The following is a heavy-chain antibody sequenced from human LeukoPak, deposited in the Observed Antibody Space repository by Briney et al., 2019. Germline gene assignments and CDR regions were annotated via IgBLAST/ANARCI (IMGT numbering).Heavy chain of an antibody. D-gene: IGHD5-18*01. CDR1: GFTFSSIG. CDR3: AKAQQVAMVAEYYFDY. Sequence: GGSLRLSCAASGFTFSSIGMSWVRQAPGKGLEWVSSISGSGDSTYYADSVKGRFTISRDNSKNTLYLQMNSLRAEDTAVYYCAKAQQVAMVAEYYFDYWGQGTLVTVSS. CDR2: ISGSGDST. J-gene: IGHJ4*02. V-gene: IGHV3-23*01.